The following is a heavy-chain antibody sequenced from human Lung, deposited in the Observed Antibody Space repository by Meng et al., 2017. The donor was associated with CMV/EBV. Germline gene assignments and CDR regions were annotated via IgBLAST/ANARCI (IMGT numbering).Heavy chain of an antibody. CDR1: GFTFSSYG. V-gene: IGHV3-30*02. D-gene: IGHD6-13*01. J-gene: IGHJ6*02. Sequence: GGSLRLXCAASGFTFSSYGMHWVHQAPGKGLEWVAVIRYDGSNKYYADSVKGRFTISRDNSKNTLYLQMNSLRAEDTAVYYCAKDRLTSSSWYYYYCGMDVXGQGXTVTVSS. CDR2: IRYDGSNK. CDR3: AKDRLTSSSWYYYYCGMDV.